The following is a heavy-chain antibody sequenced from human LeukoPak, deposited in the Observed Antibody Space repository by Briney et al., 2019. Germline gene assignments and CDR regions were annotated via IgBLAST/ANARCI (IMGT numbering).Heavy chain of an antibody. J-gene: IGHJ4*02. Sequence: GGSLRLSCAASGFTFSTYEMNWVRQAPGKGLEWVSYISSSGSSIYHADSVKGRFTISRDNSKNTLFLQMNSLRAEDTAVYYCARDLARDNGAYWGQGTLVTVSS. D-gene: IGHD4-17*01. CDR2: ISSSGSSI. CDR1: GFTFSTYE. CDR3: ARDLARDNGAY. V-gene: IGHV3-48*03.